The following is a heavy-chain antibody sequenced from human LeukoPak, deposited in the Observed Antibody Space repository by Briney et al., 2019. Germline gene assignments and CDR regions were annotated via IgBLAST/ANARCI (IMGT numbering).Heavy chain of an antibody. V-gene: IGHV3-9*01. CDR2: ISWNSGSI. D-gene: IGHD6-13*01. J-gene: IGHJ4*02. Sequence: GGSLRLSCAASGFTFSSYAMSWVRQAPGKGLEWVSGISWNSGSIGYADSVKGRFTISRDNAKNSLYLQMNSLRAEDTALYYCAKDIFSSSWESWYYFDYWGQGTLVTVSS. CDR1: GFTFSSYA. CDR3: AKDIFSSSWESWYYFDY.